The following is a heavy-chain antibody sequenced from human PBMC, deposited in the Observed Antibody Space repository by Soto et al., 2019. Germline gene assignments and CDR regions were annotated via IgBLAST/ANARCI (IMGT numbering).Heavy chain of an antibody. CDR3: ARHYCSSTSCYPVYYYYYGMDV. J-gene: IGHJ6*02. V-gene: IGHV5-51*01. CDR1: GYSFTIYW. Sequence: GESLKISCKGSGYSFTIYWIGWVRQMPGKGLEWMGIIYPGDSDTRYSPSFQGQVTISADKSISTAYLQWSSPKASDTAMYYCARHYCSSTSCYPVYYYYYGMDVWGQGTTVTVSS. CDR2: IYPGDSDT. D-gene: IGHD2-2*01.